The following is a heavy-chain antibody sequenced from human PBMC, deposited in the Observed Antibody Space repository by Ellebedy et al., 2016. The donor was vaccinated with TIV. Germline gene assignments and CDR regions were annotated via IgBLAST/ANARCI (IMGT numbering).Heavy chain of an antibody. CDR1: GFTFSRYS. V-gene: IGHV3-23*01. CDR3: ADDPWCVGPAFDI. Sequence: GESLKIYCAASGFTFSRYSMNWVRQTPGKRLEWVSGINSRGGTTSYADSVKGRFTISRDNSKNTLYLRMDSLRVEDTAIYYCADDPWCVGPAFDIWGQGTMVTVSS. D-gene: IGHD2-15*01. J-gene: IGHJ3*02. CDR2: INSRGGTT.